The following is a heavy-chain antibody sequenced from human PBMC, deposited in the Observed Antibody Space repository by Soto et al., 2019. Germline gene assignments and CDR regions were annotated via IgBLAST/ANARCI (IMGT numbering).Heavy chain of an antibody. V-gene: IGHV4-39*01. Sequence: PSETLSLTCTVSGGSISSSSYYWGWIRQPPGKGLEWIGSIYYSGSTYYNPSLKSRVTISVDTSKNQFSLKVSSVTAADTAVYYCARHRGYCGGDCYSYYFDYWGLGTLVTVSS. CDR2: IYYSGST. CDR1: GGSISSSSYY. CDR3: ARHRGYCGGDCYSYYFDY. J-gene: IGHJ4*02. D-gene: IGHD2-21*02.